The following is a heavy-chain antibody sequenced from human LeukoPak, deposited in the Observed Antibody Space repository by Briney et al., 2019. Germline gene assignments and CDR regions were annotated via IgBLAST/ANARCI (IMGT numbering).Heavy chain of an antibody. D-gene: IGHD3-22*01. J-gene: IGHJ4*02. V-gene: IGHV3-30-3*01. CDR2: ISYDGSSK. Sequence: GRSLRLSCAASGFSFSSYAMPWVRQAPGKGLEWVAVISYDGSSKYYADSVKGRFTISRDNSKNTLYLQMNSLRAEDTAVYYCARDHGITMIVEVSVFDYWGQGTLVTVSS. CDR1: GFSFSSYA. CDR3: ARDHGITMIVEVSVFDY.